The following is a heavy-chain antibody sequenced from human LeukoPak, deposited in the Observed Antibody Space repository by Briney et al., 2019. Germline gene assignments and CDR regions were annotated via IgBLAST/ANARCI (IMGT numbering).Heavy chain of an antibody. Sequence: GGSLRLSCAASGFTFSSYSMNWVRQAPGKGLEWVSYISSSSTIYYADSVKGRFTISRDNAKNSLYLQMNSLRAEDTAVYYCARGLSGYWGGYYYYMDVWGKGTTVTVSS. V-gene: IGHV3-48*01. CDR3: ARGLSGYWGGYYYYMDV. CDR1: GFTFSSYS. CDR2: ISSSSTI. D-gene: IGHD3-22*01. J-gene: IGHJ6*03.